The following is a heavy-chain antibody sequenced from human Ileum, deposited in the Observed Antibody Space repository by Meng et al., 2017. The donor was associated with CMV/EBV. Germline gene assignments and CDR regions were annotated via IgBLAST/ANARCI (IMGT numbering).Heavy chain of an antibody. Sequence: VRLEGLGTGPVEPSQTTSLICTAPGGCISSGYFHWTLHRQAPGKGPEWIGYIYYSGSTYHNPSLKSRLTIALNTSKNQFSLRLTSVTDADTGVYYCATEYSASPGWFDPWGQGILVTVSS. D-gene: IGHD5-12*01. CDR3: ATEYSASPGWFDP. CDR2: IYYSGST. J-gene: IGHJ5*02. CDR1: GGCISSGYFH. V-gene: IGHV4-30-4*08.